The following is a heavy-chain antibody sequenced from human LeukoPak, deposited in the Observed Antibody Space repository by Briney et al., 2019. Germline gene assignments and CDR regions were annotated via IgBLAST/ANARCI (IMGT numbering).Heavy chain of an antibody. CDR1: GGTFSSYA. CDR3: VQEGPRGLAFDV. V-gene: IGHV1-69*04. D-gene: IGHD1-1*01. J-gene: IGHJ3*01. CDR2: IIPILDIA. Sequence: SVKVSCKASGGTFSSYAISWVRQAPGQGLEWMGRIIPILDIANYAQMFQGRVTITADKSTSTAYMELNSLRAEDSALYYCVQEGPRGLAFDVWGQGTRVTVSS.